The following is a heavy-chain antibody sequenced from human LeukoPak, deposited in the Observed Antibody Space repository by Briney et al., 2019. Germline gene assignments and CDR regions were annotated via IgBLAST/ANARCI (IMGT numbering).Heavy chain of an antibody. D-gene: IGHD3-22*01. CDR1: GFTFSSYS. V-gene: IGHV3-21*01. CDR2: ISSSSSYI. Sequence: GGSLRLSCAASGFTFSSYSMNWVRQAPGKGLEWVSSISSSSSYIYYADSVKGRFTISRDNAKNSLYLQMNSLRAEDTAVYYCAKENRYYDSSGSPYYYGMDVWGQGTTVTVSS. J-gene: IGHJ6*02. CDR3: AKENRYYDSSGSPYYYGMDV.